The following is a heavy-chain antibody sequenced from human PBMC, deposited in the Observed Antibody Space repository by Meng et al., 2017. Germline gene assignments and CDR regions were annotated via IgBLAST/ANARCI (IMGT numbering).Heavy chain of an antibody. CDR2: IKTDGNEQ. V-gene: IGHV3-7*01. Sequence: GESLKISCAASGFTFSSYWMSWVRQAPGKGLEWVANIKTDGNEQHYMDSVKGRFTISRDNARNSLYLQMDSLSAEDTAVYYCASYRLPYAFSVWGPGTLVTVSS. J-gene: IGHJ3*01. CDR1: GFTFSSYW. CDR3: ASYRLPYAFSV.